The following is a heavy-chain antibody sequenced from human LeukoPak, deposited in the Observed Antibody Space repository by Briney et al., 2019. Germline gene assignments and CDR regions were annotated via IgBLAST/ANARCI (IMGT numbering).Heavy chain of an antibody. CDR2: ISYDGSNK. Sequence: GGSLRLSCAASGFTFSNYIMHWVRQAPGEGLEWVAVISYDGSNKYFADSVKGRFTISRDNSKNTLFLQMNSLRPEDTAVYYCARDLVNIYTTGSTYDAFDIWGQGTMVTVSS. V-gene: IGHV3-30*04. CDR3: ARDLVNIYTTGSTYDAFDI. D-gene: IGHD1-1*01. J-gene: IGHJ3*02. CDR1: GFTFSNYI.